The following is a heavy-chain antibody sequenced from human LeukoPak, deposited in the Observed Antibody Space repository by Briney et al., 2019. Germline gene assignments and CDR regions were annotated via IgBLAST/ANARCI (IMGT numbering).Heavy chain of an antibody. V-gene: IGHV3-48*04. Sequence: GGSLRLSCAASGFTFSSYSMNWVRQAPGKGLEWVSYISSSSTIYYADSVKGRFTISRDNAKNSLRLQMNSLRAEDTAVYYCARGGCSSTSCYKAVHYYYMDVWGKGTTVTISS. CDR1: GFTFSSYS. CDR2: ISSSSTI. CDR3: ARGGCSSTSCYKAVHYYYMDV. J-gene: IGHJ6*03. D-gene: IGHD2-2*02.